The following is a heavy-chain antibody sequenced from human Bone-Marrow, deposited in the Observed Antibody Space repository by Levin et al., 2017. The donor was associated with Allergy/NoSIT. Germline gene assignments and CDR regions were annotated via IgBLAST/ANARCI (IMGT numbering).Heavy chain of an antibody. J-gene: IGHJ4*02. Sequence: SETLSLTCTVSGGSISSYYWSWIRQPPGKGLEWIGYIYYSGSTNYNPSLKSRVTISVDTSKNQFSLKLSSVTAADTAVYYCARAWGWQFDYWGQGTLVTVSS. CDR2: IYYSGST. V-gene: IGHV4-59*01. D-gene: IGHD7-27*01. CDR3: ARAWGWQFDY. CDR1: GGSISSYY.